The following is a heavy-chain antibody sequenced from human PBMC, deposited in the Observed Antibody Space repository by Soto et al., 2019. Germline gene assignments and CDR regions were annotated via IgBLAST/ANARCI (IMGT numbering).Heavy chain of an antibody. CDR2: IYLGDSDS. D-gene: IGHD6-13*01. CDR1: GYSFASYW. V-gene: IGHV5-51*01. J-gene: IGHJ5*02. CDR3: ARQSAAGSFGWFDP. Sequence: PGESLKISCKGSGYSFASYWIDWVRQMPGKGLEWMGMIYLGDSDSTYSPSFEGQVTISADNSISTAYLQWSSLKASDTAMYYCARQSAAGSFGWFDPWGQGTLVTVSS.